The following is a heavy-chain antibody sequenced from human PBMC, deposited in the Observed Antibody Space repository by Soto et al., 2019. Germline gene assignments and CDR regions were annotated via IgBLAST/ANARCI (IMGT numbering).Heavy chain of an antibody. CDR1: GGSISTSYY. CDR2: FYYSGRT. Sequence: SETLSLTCTVSGGSISTSYYWGWIRQPPGKGLEWIGSFYYSGRTYCSPSLESRVTISVDSSKTQFTLKLTSVTAADTAVYFCVLMPLYWGHGTLVTVSS. J-gene: IGHJ4*01. CDR3: VLMPLY. D-gene: IGHD3-16*01. V-gene: IGHV4-39*01.